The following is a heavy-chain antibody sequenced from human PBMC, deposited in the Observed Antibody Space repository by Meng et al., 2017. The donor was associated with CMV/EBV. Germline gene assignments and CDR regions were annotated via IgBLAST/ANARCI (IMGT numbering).Heavy chain of an antibody. D-gene: IGHD3/OR15-3a*01. CDR2: IKSKSAGGTK. J-gene: IGHJ4*02. Sequence: GGSLRLSCGASGSTFSNAWMSWVRQAPGKGLEWVGRIKSKSAGGTKDYAATVKGRFTIARDESKNTMYLQMNSLRTEDTAVYFCTTRQRILIFQVFPPYWGQGTLVTVSS. CDR1: GSTFSNAW. CDR3: TTRQRILIFQVFPPY. V-gene: IGHV3-15*01.